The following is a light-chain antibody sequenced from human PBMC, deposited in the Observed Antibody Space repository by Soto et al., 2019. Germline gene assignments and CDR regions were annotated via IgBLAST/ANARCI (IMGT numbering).Light chain of an antibody. CDR3: QQYYSTPPT. CDR2: WAS. V-gene: IGKV4-1*01. J-gene: IGKJ4*01. CDR1: QSVLYSSNNMNY. Sequence: DIVMTQSPDSLALFLGERAPINCKSSQSVLYSSNNMNYLAWYQQKPGQPPQLLIYWASTRESGVPDRFSGGGSGTDFTLTISRLQAEDVADYYCQQYYSTPPTFGEGTKVEIK.